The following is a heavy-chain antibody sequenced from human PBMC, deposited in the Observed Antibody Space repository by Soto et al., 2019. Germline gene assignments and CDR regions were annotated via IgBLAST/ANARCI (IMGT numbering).Heavy chain of an antibody. CDR1: GFTFSSYG. J-gene: IGHJ6*02. D-gene: IGHD3-10*01. V-gene: IGHV3-30*18. CDR3: AKDPESGSYYFYGMDX. Sequence: GGSLRLSCAASGFTFSSYGMHWVRQAPGKGLEWVEVISYDGSNKYYADSVKGRLTISRDNSNNTLYLQMNSLRAEDTAVYYCAKDPESGSYYFYGMDXWGQGTTVTVS. CDR2: ISYDGSNK.